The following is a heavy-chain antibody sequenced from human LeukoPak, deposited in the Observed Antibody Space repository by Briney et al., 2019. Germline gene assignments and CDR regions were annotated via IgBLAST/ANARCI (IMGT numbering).Heavy chain of an antibody. CDR2: IYYSGST. V-gene: IGHV4-39*01. D-gene: IGHD2-21*01. J-gene: IGHJ4*02. CDR1: GGSIISRSYY. Sequence: SETLSLTCTVSGGSIISRSYYWGWIRQPPGKGLEWIGSIYYSGSTYYNPSLKSRVTISVDTSKNQFSLKLSSVTAADTAVYYCARLDCSDIYFDYWGQGALVTVSS. CDR3: ARLDCSDIYFDY.